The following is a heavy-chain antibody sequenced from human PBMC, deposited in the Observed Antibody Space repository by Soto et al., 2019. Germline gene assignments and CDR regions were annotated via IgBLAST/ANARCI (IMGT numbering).Heavy chain of an antibody. Sequence: GGSLRLSCAASGFTFNNYGMHWVRQAPGKGLEWVVVISFDGGNTYCADSVKGRFTISRDNSKNTLYLQMTSLKSDDTAVYYCARDWGHYYGSASFPSPHPFDPWGQGTRVTVSS. J-gene: IGHJ5*02. D-gene: IGHD3-10*01. CDR2: ISFDGGNT. CDR1: GFTFNNYG. V-gene: IGHV3-30*03. CDR3: ARDWGHYYGSASFPSPHPFDP.